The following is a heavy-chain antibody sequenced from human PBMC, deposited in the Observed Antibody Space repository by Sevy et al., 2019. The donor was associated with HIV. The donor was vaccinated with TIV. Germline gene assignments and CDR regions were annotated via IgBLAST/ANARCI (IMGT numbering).Heavy chain of an antibody. CDR2: INHGGTT. CDR3: TSGGGNYGGDY. V-gene: IGHV4-34*01. J-gene: IGHJ4*02. Sequence: SETLSLTCAVYGGSFSGYYWNWIRQPPGKGLEWIGEINHGGTTNYNPSLKSRVTISIDTSRNQFSLKLSSVTAADTAVYYCTSGGGNYGGDYWGQGPLVTVSS. CDR1: GGSFSGYY. D-gene: IGHD3-16*01.